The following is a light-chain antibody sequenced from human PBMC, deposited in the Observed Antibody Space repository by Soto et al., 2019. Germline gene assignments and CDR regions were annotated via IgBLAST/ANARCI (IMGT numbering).Light chain of an antibody. Sequence: QTVVTQEPSLTVSPGGTVTLTCASSSGAVTSGNYPSWFQQKPGQAPRTLIYTTDDKHSWTPARFSGSLLGGKAALTLSGVQPEDEAEYYCLLYYGGAHLMFGGGTKVTVL. V-gene: IGLV7-43*01. CDR2: TTD. CDR1: SGAVTSGNY. CDR3: LLYYGGAHLM. J-gene: IGLJ3*02.